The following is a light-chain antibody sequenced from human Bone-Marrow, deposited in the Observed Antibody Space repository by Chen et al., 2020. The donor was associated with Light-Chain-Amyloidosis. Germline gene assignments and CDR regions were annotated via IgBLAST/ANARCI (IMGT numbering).Light chain of an antibody. V-gene: IGLV3-21*02. Sequence: SYVLTQPSSVSGAPGQTATIACGGNNIGSTSVHWYQQTPGQAPLLVVYDESDRPSGIPERLSGSNSGNTATLTISGVEAGDEADYYCQVWDRSSDRPVFGGGTKLTVL. CDR3: QVWDRSSDRPV. J-gene: IGLJ3*02. CDR2: DES. CDR1: NIGSTS.